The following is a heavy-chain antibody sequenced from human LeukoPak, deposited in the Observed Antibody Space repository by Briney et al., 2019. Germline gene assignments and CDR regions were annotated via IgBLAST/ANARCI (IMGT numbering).Heavy chain of an antibody. CDR1: GYTFTSYD. CDR3: ARGENDLGIAERIDY. CDR2: MNPNSGNT. Sequence: GASVKVSCKASGYTFTSYDINWVRQATGQGLEWMGWMNPNSGNTGYAQKFQGRVTMTRNTSISTAYMELSSLRSEDTAVYYCARGENDLGIAERIDYWGRGTLVTVSS. J-gene: IGHJ4*02. V-gene: IGHV1-8*01. D-gene: IGHD6-13*01.